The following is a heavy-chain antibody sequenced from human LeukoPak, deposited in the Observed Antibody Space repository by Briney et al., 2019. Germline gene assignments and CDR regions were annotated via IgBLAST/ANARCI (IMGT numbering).Heavy chain of an antibody. CDR2: IKEDGSEK. V-gene: IGHV3-7*03. CDR1: GFTFSSYW. Sequence: GGSLRLSCAASGFTFSSYWMNWVRQAPGKGLEWVANIKEDGSEKYYADSVKGRFTISRDNAKNSLYLQMDSLRPEDTALYYFAKKEEQLAGAFDIWGQGTMVTVSS. D-gene: IGHD6-13*01. CDR3: AKKEEQLAGAFDI. J-gene: IGHJ3*02.